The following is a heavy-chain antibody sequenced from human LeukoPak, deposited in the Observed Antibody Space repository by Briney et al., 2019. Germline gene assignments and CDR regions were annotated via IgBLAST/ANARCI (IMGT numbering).Heavy chain of an antibody. J-gene: IGHJ3*02. CDR2: INPNSGGT. V-gene: IGHV1-2*02. Sequence: GASVKVSCKASGYTFTGYYMHWVRQAPGQGLEWMGWINPNSGGTNYAQKFQGRVTMTRDTSIGAAYMELSRLRSDYTSVYYCARSPYGVVTHDAFDIWGQGTMVTVSS. CDR3: ARSPYGVVTHDAFDI. D-gene: IGHD3-3*01. CDR1: GYTFTGYY.